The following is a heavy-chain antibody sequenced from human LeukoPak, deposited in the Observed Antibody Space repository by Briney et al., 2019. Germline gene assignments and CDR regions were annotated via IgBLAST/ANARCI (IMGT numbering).Heavy chain of an antibody. Sequence: SETLSLTCAVYGGSFSGYYWSWIRQPPGKGLEWIGEINHSGSTNYNPSLKSRVTISVGTSKNQFSLKLSSVTAADTAVYYCARRGSGYYYSSARSFSYWGQGTLVTVSS. CDR3: ARRGSGYYYSSARSFSY. V-gene: IGHV4-34*01. J-gene: IGHJ4*02. D-gene: IGHD3-22*01. CDR1: GGSFSGYY. CDR2: INHSGST.